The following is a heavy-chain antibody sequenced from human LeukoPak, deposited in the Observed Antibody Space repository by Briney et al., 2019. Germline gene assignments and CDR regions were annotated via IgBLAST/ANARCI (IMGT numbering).Heavy chain of an antibody. CDR2: IIPIFGTA. J-gene: IGHJ4*02. D-gene: IGHD3-10*01. CDR3: ARARITMVRGVYLGGYFDY. V-gene: IGHV1-69*13. CDR1: GYTFTSYY. Sequence: SVKVSCKASGYTFTSYYMHWVRQAPGQGLEWMGGIIPIFGTANYAQKFQGRVTITADESTSTAYMELSSLRSEDTAVYYCARARITMVRGVYLGGYFDYWGQGTLVTVSS.